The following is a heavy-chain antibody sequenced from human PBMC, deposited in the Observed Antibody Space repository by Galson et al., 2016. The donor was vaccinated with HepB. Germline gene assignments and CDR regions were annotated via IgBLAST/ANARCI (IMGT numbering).Heavy chain of an antibody. Sequence: SLRLSCAVSGSTISGSWMYWVRQAPGKGLEWVANINPDGSGKSYVDSVKGRFTISRDDAKNSLYLQMDSLRAEDTAVYYCARGAFLGGQGTLVTVSS. CDR1: GSTISGSW. J-gene: IGHJ4*02. CDR2: INPDGSGK. V-gene: IGHV3-7*01. CDR3: ARGAFL. D-gene: IGHD2/OR15-2a*01.